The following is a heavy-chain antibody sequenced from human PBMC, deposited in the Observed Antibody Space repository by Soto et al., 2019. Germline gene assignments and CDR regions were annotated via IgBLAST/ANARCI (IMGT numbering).Heavy chain of an antibody. Sequence: PGGSLSLACVASGFAFSDHYMDWVRQAPGEGLEWVGRIRARPHSYTTEYADTVKGRFIFSRDDSENSLYLQMHSLQPEDTAVYFCVKYQLPTTVRAMDVWGQGTTVTVSS. D-gene: IGHD2-2*01. CDR2: IRARPHSYTT. CDR3: VKYQLPTTVRAMDV. J-gene: IGHJ6*02. CDR1: GFAFSDHY. V-gene: IGHV3-72*01.